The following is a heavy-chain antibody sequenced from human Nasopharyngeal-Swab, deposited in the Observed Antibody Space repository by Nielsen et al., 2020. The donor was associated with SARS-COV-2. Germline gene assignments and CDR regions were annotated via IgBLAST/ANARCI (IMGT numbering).Heavy chain of an antibody. V-gene: IGHV3-9*01. CDR2: ISWNSGSI. J-gene: IGHJ4*02. D-gene: IGHD1-1*01. Sequence: SLKISCAASGFTFDDYAMHWVRQAPGKGLEWVSGISWNSGSIGYADSVKGRFTISRDNAKNSLYLQMNSLRAEDTALYYCAKDGIDERSDYWGQGTLVTVSS. CDR3: AKDGIDERSDY. CDR1: GFTFDDYA.